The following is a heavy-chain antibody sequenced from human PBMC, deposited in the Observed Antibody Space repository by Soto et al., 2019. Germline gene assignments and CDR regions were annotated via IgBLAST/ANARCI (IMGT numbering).Heavy chain of an antibody. V-gene: IGHV4-34*01. D-gene: IGHD2-2*01. CDR2: INHSGST. Sequence: SETLSLTCAVYGGSFSGYYWSWIRQPPGKGLEWIGEINHSGSTNYNPSLKSRVTISVDTSKNQCSLKLSSVTAADTAVYYCARGHFEDIVVVPAAPRALYYFDYWGQGTLVTVSS. CDR3: ARGHFEDIVVVPAAPRALYYFDY. CDR1: GGSFSGYY. J-gene: IGHJ4*02.